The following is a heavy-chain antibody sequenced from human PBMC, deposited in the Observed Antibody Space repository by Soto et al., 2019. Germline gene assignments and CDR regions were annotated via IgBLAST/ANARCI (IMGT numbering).Heavy chain of an antibody. CDR1: GYSFTSYW. V-gene: IGHV5-10-1*01. D-gene: IGHD3-22*01. CDR2: IDPSDSYT. J-gene: IGHJ3*02. CDR3: ARLADSSEAAFDI. Sequence: GEFLKISCKGSGYSFTSYWITWVRQMPGKGLEWMGRIDPSDSYTNYSPSFQGHVTISADKSISTAYLQRSSLKASDTAMYHCARLADSSEAAFDICGQGRMVTVSS.